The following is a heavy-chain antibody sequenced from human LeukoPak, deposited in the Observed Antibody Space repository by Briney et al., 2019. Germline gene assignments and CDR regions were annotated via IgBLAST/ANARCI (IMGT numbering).Heavy chain of an antibody. CDR1: GYTFSGSY. D-gene: IGHD2-8*01. J-gene: IGHJ6*03. V-gene: IGHV1-2*06. CDR2: INPNSGDT. Sequence: EASVKVSCKASGYTFSGSYIHWVRQAPGQGLEWMGRINPNSGDTNYAQNFQGRVTMTRDTSITTAYMELSSLTSDDTAVYFCARSAEHCNNGVCFTDYYMDVWGKGTTVTVSS. CDR3: ARSAEHCNNGVCFTDYYMDV.